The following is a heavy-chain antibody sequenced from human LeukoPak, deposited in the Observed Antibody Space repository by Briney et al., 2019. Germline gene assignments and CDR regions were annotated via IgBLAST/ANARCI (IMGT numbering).Heavy chain of an antibody. CDR2: ISSRSDYI. CDR1: GFTFTSYS. CDR3: ARDRDTTIFGLVIFSPD. Sequence: GGSLRLSCAASGFTFTSYSMVWVRQAPGKGLEWVSSISSRSDYIYYADSVKGRFTISRDNAKNSLYLHMDSLRAEDTAVYYCARDRDTTIFGLVIFSPDWGQGTLVTVSS. J-gene: IGHJ1*01. D-gene: IGHD3-3*01. V-gene: IGHV3-21*01.